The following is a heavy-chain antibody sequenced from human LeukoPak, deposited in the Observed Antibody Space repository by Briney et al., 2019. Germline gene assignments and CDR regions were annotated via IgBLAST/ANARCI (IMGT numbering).Heavy chain of an antibody. D-gene: IGHD3-10*01. V-gene: IGHV1-69*13. CDR1: GGTFSNYT. CDR2: IIPIFGTA. J-gene: IGHJ6*02. Sequence: SVKVSCKASGGTFSNYTISWVRQAPGQGLEWMGGIIPIFGTANYAQKFQGRVTITADESTSTAYMELSSLRSEDTAVYYCARVPVSRYSGPVYGMDVWGQGTTVTVSS. CDR3: ARVPVSRYSGPVYGMDV.